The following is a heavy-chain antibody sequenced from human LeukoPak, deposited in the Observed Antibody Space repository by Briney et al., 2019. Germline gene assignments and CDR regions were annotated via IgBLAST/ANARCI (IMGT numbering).Heavy chain of an antibody. CDR2: IYRSGST. J-gene: IGHJ3*02. V-gene: IGHV4-38-2*02. CDR1: GGSISGYY. D-gene: IGHD7-27*01. CDR3: AKVLGWDWGSTAGGFDI. Sequence: SETLSLTCTVSGGSISGYYWGWIRQPPGKGLEWIASIYRSGSTYYNPSLKSRATISVDTSKNQLSLRLSSVTAADTAVYYCAKVLGWDWGSTAGGFDIWGRGTMVIVSS.